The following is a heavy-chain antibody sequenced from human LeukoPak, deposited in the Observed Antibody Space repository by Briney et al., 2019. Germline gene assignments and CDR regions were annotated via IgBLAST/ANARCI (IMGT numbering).Heavy chain of an antibody. D-gene: IGHD1-1*01. J-gene: IGHJ4*02. CDR1: GYTLTELS. CDR3: AAWNDVPLDY. CDR2: FDPEDSER. Sequence: ASVTVSCKVSGYTLTELSMHWVRQAPGKGLEWMGGFDPEDSERIYAQKFQGRVTMTEDTSTDTAYMELSSLRSEDTAVYYCAAWNDVPLDYWGQGTLVTVSS. V-gene: IGHV1-24*01.